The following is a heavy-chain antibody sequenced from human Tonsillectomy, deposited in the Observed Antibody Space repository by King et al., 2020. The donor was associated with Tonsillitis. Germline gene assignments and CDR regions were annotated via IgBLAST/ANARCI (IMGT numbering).Heavy chain of an antibody. CDR3: AKDIVSSGYYIDY. Sequence: VQLVESGGGLVQPGRSLRLSCAASGFTFDDYAMHWVRQAPGKGLEWVSGISWNSGSIGYADSVKGRFTISRDNAKNSLYLQMNSLRAEGTALYYCAKDIVSSGYYIDYWGQGTLVTVSS. V-gene: IGHV3-9*01. CDR2: ISWNSGSI. D-gene: IGHD3-22*01. J-gene: IGHJ4*02. CDR1: GFTFDDYA.